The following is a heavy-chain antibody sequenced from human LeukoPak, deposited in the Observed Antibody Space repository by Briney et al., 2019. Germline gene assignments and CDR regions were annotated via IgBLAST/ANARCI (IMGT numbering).Heavy chain of an antibody. CDR3: ARTYYDFWSGPRPLYYFDY. CDR2: IYYSGTT. CDR1: GDSINSYY. Sequence: SETLSLTCAVSGDSINSYYWSWIRQPPGKGLEWIGYIYYSGTTNYNPSLKSRVTISVDTSKNQFSLKLSSVTAADTAVYYCARTYYDFWSGPRPLYYFDYWGQGTLVTVSS. J-gene: IGHJ4*02. V-gene: IGHV4-59*08. D-gene: IGHD3-3*01.